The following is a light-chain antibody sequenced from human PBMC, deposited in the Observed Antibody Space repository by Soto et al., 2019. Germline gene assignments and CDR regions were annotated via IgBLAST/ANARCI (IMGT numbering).Light chain of an antibody. CDR2: DAS. Sequence: DIVMTQSPLSLAVTPGEPASISCRASQSVSSYLAWYQQKPGQAPRLLIYDASNRATGIPARFSGSGSGTDFTLTISSLEPEDFAVYYCQQRSNWPITFGQGTRLEIK. CDR1: QSVSSY. J-gene: IGKJ5*01. V-gene: IGKV3-11*01. CDR3: QQRSNWPIT.